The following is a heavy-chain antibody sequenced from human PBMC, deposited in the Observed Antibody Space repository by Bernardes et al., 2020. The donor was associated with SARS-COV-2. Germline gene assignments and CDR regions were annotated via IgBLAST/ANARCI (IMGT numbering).Heavy chain of an antibody. D-gene: IGHD2-2*02. CDR3: ARDLRGRCSSTSCYSAFDI. J-gene: IGHJ3*02. V-gene: IGHV4-39*07. CDR2: IYYSGST. CDR1: GGSISSSSYY. Sequence: SETLSLTCTVSGGSISSSSYYWGWIRQPPWKGLEWIGSIYYSGSTYYNPSLKSRVTISVDTSKNQFSLKLSSVTAADTAVYYCARDLRGRCSSTSCYSAFDIWGQGTMVTVSS.